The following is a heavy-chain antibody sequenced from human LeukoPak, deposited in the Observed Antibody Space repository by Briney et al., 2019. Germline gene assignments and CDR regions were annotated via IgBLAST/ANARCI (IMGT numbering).Heavy chain of an antibody. J-gene: IGHJ4*02. V-gene: IGHV4-39*01. CDR1: GGSISSSSYY. CDR2: IYYSGST. Sequence: SETLSLTCTVSGGSISSSSYYWGWIRQPPGKGLEWIGSIYYSGSTYYNPSLKSRVTISVDTSKNQFSLKLSSVTAADTAVYYCARTTYYDFWRWGQGTLVTVSS. D-gene: IGHD3-3*01. CDR3: ARTTYYDFWR.